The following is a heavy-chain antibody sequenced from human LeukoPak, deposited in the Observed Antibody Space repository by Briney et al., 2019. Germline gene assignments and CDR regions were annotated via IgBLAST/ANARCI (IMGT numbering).Heavy chain of an antibody. CDR2: ISGSGGTT. CDR3: AKGPLPRITGTAPFDY. V-gene: IGHV3-23*01. J-gene: IGHJ4*02. CDR1: GFTFSNYG. D-gene: IGHD1-7*01. Sequence: GGTLRLSCAASGFTFSNYGMSWVRQAPGKGLEWVSAISGSGGTTYYADSVKGRFTISRDNSKNTLYLQMNSLRAEDTAVYYCAKGPLPRITGTAPFDYWGQGTLVAVSS.